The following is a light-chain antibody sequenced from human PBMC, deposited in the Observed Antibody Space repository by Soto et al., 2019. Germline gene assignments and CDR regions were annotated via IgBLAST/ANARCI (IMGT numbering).Light chain of an antibody. Sequence: PGERATLSCRASQSVSSTSLAWYQQKPGQAPRLLIYGASTRATGIPDRFSGSGSGTDFTLTISRVEPEDFALYYCQQYGTSLWTFDQGTKVDIK. CDR1: QSVSSTS. J-gene: IGKJ1*01. CDR3: QQYGTSLWT. CDR2: GAS. V-gene: IGKV3-20*01.